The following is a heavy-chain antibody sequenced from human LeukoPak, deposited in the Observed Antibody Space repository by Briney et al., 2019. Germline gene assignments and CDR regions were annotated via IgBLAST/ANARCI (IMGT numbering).Heavy chain of an antibody. CDR2: IGVGGGNT. Sequence: GASVKVSCKASGFTFSNSAIQWVRQARGQRLEWIGWIGVGGGNTNYAQRFQDRLTITRDMSTSTAYMELSSLRSEDTAVYYCAAEIYGSNSDCCTFDFWGPGTPVTVSS. CDR3: AAEIYGSNSDCCTFDF. V-gene: IGHV1-58*02. J-gene: IGHJ3*01. D-gene: IGHD4-23*01. CDR1: GFTFSNSA.